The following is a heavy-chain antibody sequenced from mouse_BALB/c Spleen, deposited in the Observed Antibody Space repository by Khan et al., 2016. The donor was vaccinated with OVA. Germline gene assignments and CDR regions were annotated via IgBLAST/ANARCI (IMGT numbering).Heavy chain of an antibody. Sequence: EVQLQESGPSLVKPSQTLSLTCSVTGYSISSCFLNWIRQFPGNNFEYLGYITYSGNIYYNPSLKSRIFITRDTSKSQVYLQLNSVTTDDTATSYYDRSYGNWAMDYWGQGTSVTVSS. V-gene: IGHV3-8*02. CDR2: ITYSGNI. CDR1: GYSISSCF. CDR3: DRSYGNWAMDY. D-gene: IGHD1-1*01. J-gene: IGHJ4*01.